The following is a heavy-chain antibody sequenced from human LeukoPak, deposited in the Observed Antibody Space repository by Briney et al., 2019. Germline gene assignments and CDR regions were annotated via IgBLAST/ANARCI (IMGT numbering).Heavy chain of an antibody. D-gene: IGHD3-10*01. V-gene: IGHV3-13*04. CDR1: GFSFSTSD. Sequence: GGSLRLSCAASGFSFSTSDMHWLRQSTGKGLEWVSAIGTVGDTHYAASVRGRFTISREDDKSSLYLQMNNLRVGDTAVYYCARVLPGSGSYDYWGQGTLVSVSS. CDR2: IGTVGDT. CDR3: ARVLPGSGSYDY. J-gene: IGHJ4*02.